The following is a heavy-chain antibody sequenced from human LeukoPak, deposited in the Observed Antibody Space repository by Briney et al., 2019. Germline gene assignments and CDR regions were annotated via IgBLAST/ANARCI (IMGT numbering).Heavy chain of an antibody. Sequence: PSETLSLTCTVSGGSISSNDYYWGWIRQPPGRGLEWIGNIYYSGSTFYNPSLKSRVTISVDTSKNQFSLKLSSVTAADTAVYYCARFMVRGLIVDYWGQGTPVTVSS. CDR2: IYYSGST. CDR3: ARFMVRGLIVDY. CDR1: GGSISSNDYY. D-gene: IGHD3-10*01. J-gene: IGHJ4*02. V-gene: IGHV4-39*01.